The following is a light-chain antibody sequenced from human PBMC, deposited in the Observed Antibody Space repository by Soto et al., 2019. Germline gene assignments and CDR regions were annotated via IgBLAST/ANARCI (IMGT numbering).Light chain of an antibody. Sequence: QSALTQPPSASGTPGQSVTIPCTGTSSDVGDYNYVSWYQQHPGKAPKLVIYEVSRRPSGVPDRFSGSKSGNTASLTVSGLQAEDGADYYCSSNAGSNNLVFGGGTKLTVL. J-gene: IGLJ2*01. CDR2: EVS. V-gene: IGLV2-8*01. CDR3: SSNAGSNNLV. CDR1: SSDVGDYNY.